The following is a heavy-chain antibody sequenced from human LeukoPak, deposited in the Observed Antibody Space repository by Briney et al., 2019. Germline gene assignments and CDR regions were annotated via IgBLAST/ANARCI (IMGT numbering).Heavy chain of an antibody. Sequence: GGSLRLSCAASGFIFSSYAMSWVRQAPGKGLEWVLAISGSGGSTYYADSVKGRFTISRDNSKNTLYLQMNSLRAEDTAVYYCAKDPGYSYGYGFDYWGQGTLVTVSS. CDR1: GFIFSSYA. CDR2: ISGSGGST. V-gene: IGHV3-23*01. J-gene: IGHJ4*02. D-gene: IGHD5-18*01. CDR3: AKDPGYSYGYGFDY.